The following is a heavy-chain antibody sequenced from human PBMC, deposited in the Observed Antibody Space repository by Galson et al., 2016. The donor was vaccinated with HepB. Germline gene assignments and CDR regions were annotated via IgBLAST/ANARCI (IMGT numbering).Heavy chain of an antibody. CDR2: IIPLFGTP. J-gene: IGHJ5*02. V-gene: IGHV1-69*13. D-gene: IGHD3/OR15-3a*01. Sequence: SVKVSCKASGCTFSSFAISWVRQAPGQGLEWMVGIIPLFGTPHYSQKFQGRVTITADETTSTGYMELSSLRSEDTAVYYCARSLPTLSGLTIKKYNWFDPWGQGTLVTVSS. CDR3: ARSLPTLSGLTIKKYNWFDP. CDR1: GCTFSSFA.